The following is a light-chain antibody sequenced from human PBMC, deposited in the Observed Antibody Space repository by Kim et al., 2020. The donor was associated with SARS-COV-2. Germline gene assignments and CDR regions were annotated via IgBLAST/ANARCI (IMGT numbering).Light chain of an antibody. V-gene: IGLV3-21*04. CDR1: NIGSKS. CDR2: YDS. Sequence: APGKTARITCGGHNIGSKSVPWYQQKPGQAPVLVIYYDSDRPSGIPERFSGSNSGNTATLTISRVEAGDEADYYCQVWDSSSDHPVFGGGTQLTVL. J-gene: IGLJ3*02. CDR3: QVWDSSSDHPV.